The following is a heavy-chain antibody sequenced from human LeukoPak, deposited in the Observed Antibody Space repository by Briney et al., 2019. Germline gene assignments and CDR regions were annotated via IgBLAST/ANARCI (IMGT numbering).Heavy chain of an antibody. J-gene: IGHJ4*02. CDR1: GFLFSNFW. CDR3: ARGGWGSDY. Sequence: GGSLRLSCAASGFLFSNFWMSWVRQAPGKGLEWVASIKVDGSEKYYVDSVKGRFTISRDNAKNSLYLQMNSLRAEDTAVYYCARGGWGSDYWGQGTLVTVSS. D-gene: IGHD1-26*01. V-gene: IGHV3-7*01. CDR2: IKVDGSEK.